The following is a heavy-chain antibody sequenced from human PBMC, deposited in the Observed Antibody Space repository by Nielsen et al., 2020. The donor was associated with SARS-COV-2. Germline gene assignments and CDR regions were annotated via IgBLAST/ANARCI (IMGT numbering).Heavy chain of an antibody. CDR3: ARTSSNLLTDYSKDY. D-gene: IGHD3-9*01. J-gene: IGHJ4*02. Sequence: ASVKVSCKASGYTFTNYAISWVRQAPGQGLEWMAWISGYNDNIIYAPKFQGRVTVTTDTSTSTAYMELRSLRSDDTAVYYCARTSSNLLTDYSKDYWGQGTPITVSS. V-gene: IGHV1-18*01. CDR2: ISGYNDNI. CDR1: GYTFTNYA.